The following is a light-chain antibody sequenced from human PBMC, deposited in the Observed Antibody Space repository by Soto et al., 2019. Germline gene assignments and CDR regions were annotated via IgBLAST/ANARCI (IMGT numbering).Light chain of an antibody. Sequence: QSALTQPASVSGSPGQSITISCTGTSSDIDTYNYVSWYQQHPGKAPKLIIYEVTNRPSGVSNRFSGSKSGDTASLTISGLRAEDEADYYCSSYTSSTDYVFGTGTKFTVL. CDR2: EVT. CDR3: SSYTSSTDYV. J-gene: IGLJ1*01. V-gene: IGLV2-14*01. CDR1: SSDIDTYNY.